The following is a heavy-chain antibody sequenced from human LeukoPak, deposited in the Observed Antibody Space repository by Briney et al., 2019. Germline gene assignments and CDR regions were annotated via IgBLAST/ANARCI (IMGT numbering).Heavy chain of an antibody. CDR3: AKGDGDYSSYYFDY. V-gene: IGHV3-7*01. Sequence: GGSLRLSCAASGFTFSNYWMSWVRQAPGKGLEWVANIKQDGSEKYYVDSVKGRFTISRDDAKNSLYLQMNSLRAEDTAVYYCAKGDGDYSSYYFDYWGQGTLVTVSS. D-gene: IGHD4-17*01. CDR1: GFTFSNYW. CDR2: IKQDGSEK. J-gene: IGHJ4*02.